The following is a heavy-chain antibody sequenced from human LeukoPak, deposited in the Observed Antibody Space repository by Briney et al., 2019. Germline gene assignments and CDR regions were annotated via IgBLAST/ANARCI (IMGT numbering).Heavy chain of an antibody. CDR3: ARAEQYQLLLH. Sequence: ASVKVSCKASGYTFTSYGIPWVRQAPGQGLAWMGWISAYNGNTNYAQKLQGRVTMTPNTSTSTAYLDLRSLRSDDTAVYYCARAEQYQLLLHWGQGTLVTVSS. CDR1: GYTFTSYG. J-gene: IGHJ4*02. D-gene: IGHD2-2*01. CDR2: ISAYNGNT. V-gene: IGHV1-18*01.